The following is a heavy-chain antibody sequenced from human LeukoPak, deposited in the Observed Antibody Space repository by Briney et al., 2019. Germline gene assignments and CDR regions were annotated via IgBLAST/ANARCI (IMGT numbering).Heavy chain of an antibody. CDR1: GYTFTGNF. D-gene: IGHD3-22*01. CDR2: INPNSGAT. J-gene: IGHJ4*02. CDR3: ARESVFYDRSGYYSGFDN. V-gene: IGHV1-2*06. Sequence: ASVKVSCKASGYTFTGNFLHWERQAPGQGLEWMGRINPNSGATQYGQKFQGRVTMTRDTSISTAYLELSRVTSDDTALYYCARESVFYDRSGYYSGFDNWGQGTLVTVSS.